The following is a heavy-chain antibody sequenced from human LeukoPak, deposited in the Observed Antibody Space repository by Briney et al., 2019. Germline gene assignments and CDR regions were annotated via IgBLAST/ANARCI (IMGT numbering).Heavy chain of an antibody. Sequence: PGRSLRLSCAASGFTFDDYAMHWVRQAPGKGLEWVSGISWNSGGIGYADSVKGRFTISRDNAKNSLYLQMNSLRAEDTALYYCAKGGVVVAATVDYWGQGTLVTVSS. CDR2: ISWNSGGI. V-gene: IGHV3-9*01. CDR3: AKGGVVVAATVDY. J-gene: IGHJ4*02. CDR1: GFTFDDYA. D-gene: IGHD2-15*01.